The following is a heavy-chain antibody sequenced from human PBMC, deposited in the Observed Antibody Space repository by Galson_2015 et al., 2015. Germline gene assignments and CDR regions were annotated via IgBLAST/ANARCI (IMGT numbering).Heavy chain of an antibody. CDR2: ISYDGSNK. CDR3: ARLQVDDYGRHLHYYYYGMDV. D-gene: IGHD4-17*01. Sequence: SLRLSCAASGFTFSSYGMHWVRQAPGKGLEWVAVISYDGSNKYYADSVKGRFTISRDNSKNTLYLQMNSLRAEDTAVYYCARLQVDDYGRHLHYYYYGMDVWGQGTTVTVSS. CDR1: GFTFSSYG. V-gene: IGHV3-30*03. J-gene: IGHJ6*02.